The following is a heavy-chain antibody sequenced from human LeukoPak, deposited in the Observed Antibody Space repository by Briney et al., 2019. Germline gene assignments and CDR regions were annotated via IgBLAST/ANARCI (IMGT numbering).Heavy chain of an antibody. Sequence: SGGSLRLSCAASGFTFSSYWMLWVRQAPGKGLVWVSRINSDGISTSYADSVKGRFTISRDNAKNTLYLQMNSLRAEDTAVYYCARYQGYGDYDYWGQGTLVTVSS. CDR2: INSDGIST. V-gene: IGHV3-74*01. CDR3: ARYQGYGDYDY. D-gene: IGHD4-17*01. J-gene: IGHJ4*02. CDR1: GFTFSSYW.